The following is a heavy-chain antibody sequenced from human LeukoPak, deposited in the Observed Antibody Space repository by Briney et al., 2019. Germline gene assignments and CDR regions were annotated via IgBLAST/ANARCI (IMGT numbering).Heavy chain of an antibody. D-gene: IGHD6-13*01. CDR1: GYTFTGYY. V-gene: IGHV1-2*02. CDR3: ARLHSSSWYLLDY. CDR2: INPNSGGT. J-gene: IGHJ4*02. Sequence: ASVKVSCKASGYTFTGYYMHWVRQAPGQGLEWMGWINPNSGGTNYAQKFQGRVTMTRDTSISTAYMELSRLRSDDTAVYYCARLHSSSWYLLDYWGQGTLVIVSS.